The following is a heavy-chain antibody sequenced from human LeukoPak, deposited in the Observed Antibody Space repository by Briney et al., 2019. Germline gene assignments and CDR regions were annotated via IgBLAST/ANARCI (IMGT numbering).Heavy chain of an antibody. CDR2: IYHSGST. Sequence: SETLSLTCTVSGGSISSYYWGWIRQPPGKGLEWIGSIYHSGSTYYNPSLKSRVTISVDTSKNQFSLKLSSVTAADTAVYYCARIELWFGECFFDYWGQGTLVTVSS. CDR1: GGSISSYY. CDR3: ARIELWFGECFFDY. V-gene: IGHV4-38-2*02. D-gene: IGHD3-10*01. J-gene: IGHJ4*02.